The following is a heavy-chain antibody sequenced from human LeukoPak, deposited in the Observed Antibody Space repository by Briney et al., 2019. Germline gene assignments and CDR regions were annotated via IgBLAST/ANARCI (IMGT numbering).Heavy chain of an antibody. CDR3: ARAGSTGINYFDY. CDR2: IYYSGST. D-gene: IGHD2-2*01. V-gene: IGHV4-30-4*08. CDR1: GGSIRSGDYY. Sequence: PSETLSLTCTVSGGSIRSGDYYWSWIRQPPGKGLEWIGYIYYSGSTYYNPSLKSRVTISVDTSKNQFSLKLSSVTAADTAVYYCARAGSTGINYFDYWGQGTLVTVSS. J-gene: IGHJ4*02.